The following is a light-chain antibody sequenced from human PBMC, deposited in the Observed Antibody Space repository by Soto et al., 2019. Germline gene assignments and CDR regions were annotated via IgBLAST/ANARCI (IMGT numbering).Light chain of an antibody. CDR1: SGHSNYA. J-gene: IGLJ2*01. V-gene: IGLV4-69*01. CDR3: QTWGAGIVV. Sequence: QPVLTQSPSASASLGASGKLTCTLSSGHSNYAIAWHQQQSEKGPRYLMKLNSDGSHSKGDGIPDRFSGSSSGAERYLTISSLQSEDGADYYCQTWGAGIVVFGGGTKLPVL. CDR2: LNSDGSH.